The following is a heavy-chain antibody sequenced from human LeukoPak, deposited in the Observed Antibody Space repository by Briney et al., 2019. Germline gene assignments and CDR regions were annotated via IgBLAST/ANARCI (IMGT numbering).Heavy chain of an antibody. J-gene: IGHJ4*02. D-gene: IGHD2-15*01. V-gene: IGHV4-39*07. Sequence: SQTLSLTCTVSGGSISSGSYYWGWIRQPPGKGLEWIGSIYYSVSTYYNPSLKSRVTISVDTSKNQFSLKLSSVTAADTAVYYCARGALGGMAVAYWGQGTLVTVSS. CDR1: GGSISSGSYY. CDR2: IYYSVST. CDR3: ARGALGGMAVAY.